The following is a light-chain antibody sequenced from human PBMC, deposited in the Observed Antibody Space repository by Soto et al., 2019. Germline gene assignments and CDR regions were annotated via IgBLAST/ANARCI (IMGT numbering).Light chain of an antibody. V-gene: IGLV3-9*01. CDR1: NIGSKN. Sequence: SYELTQPLSVSVALGQTARITCGGNNIGSKNVHWYQQKPGQAPVLVIYRDSNRPSRIPDRFSGSNSGNTATLTISRAQAGDEDDYYCQVYDSSNDVFGTGTQVTVL. CDR3: QVYDSSNDV. J-gene: IGLJ1*01. CDR2: RDS.